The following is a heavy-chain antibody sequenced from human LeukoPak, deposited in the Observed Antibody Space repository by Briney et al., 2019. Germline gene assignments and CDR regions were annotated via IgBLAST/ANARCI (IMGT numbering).Heavy chain of an antibody. D-gene: IGHD4-11*01. CDR1: GFTFSDHY. Sequence: GGSLRLSCVASGFTFSDHYMDWVRQAPGKGLEWVGRIRNKANSYTTEYVASVKGRFTISRDDSKNSLYLQMNSLRAEDTAVYYCARLQTTVTTTYYYYYYMDVWGKGTTVTVSS. V-gene: IGHV3-72*01. CDR2: IRNKANSYTT. CDR3: ARLQTTVTTTYYYYYYMDV. J-gene: IGHJ6*03.